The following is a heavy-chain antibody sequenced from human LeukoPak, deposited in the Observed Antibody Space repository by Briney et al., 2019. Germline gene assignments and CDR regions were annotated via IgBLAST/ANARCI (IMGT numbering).Heavy chain of an antibody. D-gene: IGHD3-22*01. V-gene: IGHV4-34*01. CDR3: ARVYVSRIVDY. CDR1: GGSFSGYY. CDR2: INHSGST. J-gene: IGHJ4*02. Sequence: SETLSLTCAVYGGSFSGYYWSWIRQPPGKGLEWIGEINHSGSTNYNPSLKSRVTISVDTSKNQFSLKLSSVTAADTAVYYCARVYVSRIVDYWGQGTLVTVSS.